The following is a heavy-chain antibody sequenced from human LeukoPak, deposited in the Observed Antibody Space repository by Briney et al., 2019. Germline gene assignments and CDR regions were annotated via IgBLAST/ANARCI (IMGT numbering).Heavy chain of an antibody. Sequence: ASARVSCKASGYTFTAYYMHWVRQAPGQGLKWRGGMKCDSGGTEYSRNYRGRGTMTRDISISTAYMELPRLKSDDAAVYYCVGFNWAAGAACDSWGGGTQVGVSS. V-gene: IGHV1-2*02. D-gene: IGHD6-13*01. CDR1: GYTFTAYY. CDR3: VGFNWAAGAACDS. CDR2: MKCDSGGT. J-gene: IGHJ4*02.